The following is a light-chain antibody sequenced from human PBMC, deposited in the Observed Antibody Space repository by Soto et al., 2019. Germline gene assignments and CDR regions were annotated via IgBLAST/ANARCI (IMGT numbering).Light chain of an antibody. CDR1: QGINDY. Sequence: DIQMTQSPSSLSASVGDRVTITCRTSQGINDYLNWYQMKPGEATKLLIYAASALQSGIPSRFSGSASGTEFTLTITSLQPEDFATYYCQQSYNFPRTFGQGTKVDIK. CDR3: QQSYNFPRT. J-gene: IGKJ1*01. V-gene: IGKV1-39*01. CDR2: AAS.